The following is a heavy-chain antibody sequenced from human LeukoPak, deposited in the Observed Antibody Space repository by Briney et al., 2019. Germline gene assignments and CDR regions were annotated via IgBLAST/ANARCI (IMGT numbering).Heavy chain of an antibody. V-gene: IGHV3-23*01. Sequence: PGGSLRLSCAASGFTFSSYGMTWVRQAPGKGLEWVSGISGSGGSTYYADSVKGRFTISRDNAKNTLYLQMNSLRAEDTAVYYCARIVVAGIIVGAFDIWGQGTMVTVSS. CDR2: ISGSGGST. CDR1: GFTFSSYG. D-gene: IGHD6-19*01. J-gene: IGHJ3*02. CDR3: ARIVVAGIIVGAFDI.